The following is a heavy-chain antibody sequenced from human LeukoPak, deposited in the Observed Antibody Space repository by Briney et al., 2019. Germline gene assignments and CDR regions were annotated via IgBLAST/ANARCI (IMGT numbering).Heavy chain of an antibody. CDR3: ARDTLGEGDDSDYAVYYFDY. J-gene: IGHJ4*01. CDR2: ISSSSSYI. Sequence: PSETLSLTCTVSSGSISSSDYYWGWIRQPPGKGLEWVSSISSSSSYIYYADSVKGRFTISRDNAKNSLYLQMNSLRAEDTAVYYCARDTLGEGDDSDYAVYYFDYWGHGTLVTVSS. V-gene: IGHV3-21*01. D-gene: IGHD5-12*01. CDR1: SGSISSSDYY.